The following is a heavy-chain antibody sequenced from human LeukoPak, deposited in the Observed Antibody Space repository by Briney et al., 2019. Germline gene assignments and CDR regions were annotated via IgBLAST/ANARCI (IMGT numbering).Heavy chain of an antibody. J-gene: IGHJ2*01. Sequence: PGGSLRLSCAASGFTLSSYWMHWVRQAPGKGLVWVSRINSDGSDTTYADSAKGRFTISRDNAKNTLYLLLNSLRAEDTAVYYCGRGLNCSDTKCYSRSFDCGGEGSLVTVASGSASAATFGY. V-gene: IGHV3-74*01. CDR3: GRGLNCSDTKCYSRSFDCGGEGSLVTVASGSASAATFGY. CDR2: INSDGSDT. D-gene: IGHD2-15*01. CDR1: GFTLSSYW.